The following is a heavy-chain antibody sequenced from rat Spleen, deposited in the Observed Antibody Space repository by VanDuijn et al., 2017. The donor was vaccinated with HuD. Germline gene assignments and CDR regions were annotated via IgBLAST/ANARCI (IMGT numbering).Heavy chain of an antibody. J-gene: IGHJ4*01. Sequence: EVQVVESGGGLVQPKGSLKLSCAASGFDFSSYGLSWVRQAPGKGLDLVADISRKRYNYTTYYADSVKDRFTISRDNAKSTLYLQMDSLRSEDTATYYCARHVFDDGTYYPLMDAWGQGASVTVSS. CDR1: GFDFSSYG. V-gene: IGHV10-10*01. CDR3: ARHVFDDGTYYPLMDA. CDR2: ISRKRYNYTT. D-gene: IGHD1-12*02.